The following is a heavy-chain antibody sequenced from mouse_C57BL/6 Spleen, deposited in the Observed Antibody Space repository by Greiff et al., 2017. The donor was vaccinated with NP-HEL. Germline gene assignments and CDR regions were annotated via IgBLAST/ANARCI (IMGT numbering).Heavy chain of an antibody. CDR2: ISSGSSTI. Sequence: EVQLVESGGGLVKPGGSLKLSCAASGFTFSDYGMHWVRQAPEKGLEWVAYISSGSSTIYYADTVKGRFTISRDHATHTLFRQMTSLRSEDTAMYYCAMASITVVATDYAMDYWGQGTSGTVSS. J-gene: IGHJ4*01. V-gene: IGHV5-17*01. CDR3: AMASITVVATDYAMDY. D-gene: IGHD1-1*01. CDR1: GFTFSDYG.